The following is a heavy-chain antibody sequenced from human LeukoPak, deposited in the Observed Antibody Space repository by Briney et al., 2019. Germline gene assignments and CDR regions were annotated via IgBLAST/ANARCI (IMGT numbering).Heavy chain of an antibody. J-gene: IGHJ4*02. D-gene: IGHD4/OR15-4a*01. CDR1: GFIFGSYA. Sequence: PGGSLRLSCSASGFIFGSYAMHWVRQAPGKGLEFVSGISSNGGSTYYADSVKARFTMSRDNSKNALYLQMSSLRAEDTAVYYCVKRLNNYFDYWGQGTLVTVSS. V-gene: IGHV3-64D*06. CDR3: VKRLNNYFDY. CDR2: ISSNGGST.